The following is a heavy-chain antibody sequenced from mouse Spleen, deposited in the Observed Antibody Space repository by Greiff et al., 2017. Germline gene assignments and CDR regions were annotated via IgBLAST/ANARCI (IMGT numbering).Heavy chain of an antibody. D-gene: IGHD1-2*01. CDR2: IYPGGGYT. J-gene: IGHJ2*01. CDR1: GYTFTNYW. Sequence: QVQLKESGAELVRPGTSVKISCKASGYTFTNYWLGWVKQRPGHGLEWIGDIYPGGGYTNYNEKFKGKATLTADTSSSTAYMQLSSLTSEDSAVYFCARGFITTGYFDYWGQGTTLTVSS. V-gene: IGHV1-63*02. CDR3: ARGFITTGYFDY.